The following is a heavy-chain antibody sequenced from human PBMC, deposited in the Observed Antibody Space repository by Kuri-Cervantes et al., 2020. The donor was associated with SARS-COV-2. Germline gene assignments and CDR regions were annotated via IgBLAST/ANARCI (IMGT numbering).Heavy chain of an antibody. V-gene: IGHV4-30-2*01. CDR1: GGSISSGGYY. J-gene: IGHJ4*02. CDR3: ARHYYGSGSYYAVPILWSH. Sequence: SETLSLTCTVSGGSISSGGYYWSWIRQPPGKGLEWIGYIYHSGSTYYNPSLKSRVTISVDRSKNQFSLKLSSVTAADTALYYCARHYYGSGSYYAVPILWSHWGQGTLVTVSS. D-gene: IGHD3-10*01. CDR2: IYHSGST.